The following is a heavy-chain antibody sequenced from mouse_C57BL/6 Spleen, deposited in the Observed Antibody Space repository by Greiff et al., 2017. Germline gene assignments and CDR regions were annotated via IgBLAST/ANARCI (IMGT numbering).Heavy chain of an antibody. CDR3: ARKSNLYAMDY. V-gene: IGHV5-17*01. CDR2: ISSGSSTI. J-gene: IGHJ4*01. D-gene: IGHD2-5*01. CDR1: GFTFSDSG. Sequence: EVQRVESGGGLVKPGGSLKLSCAASGFTFSDSGMPWVRQAPEKGLEWVAYISSGSSTIYYADTVKGRFTISRDNAKNTLFLQMTSLRSEDTAMYYCARKSNLYAMDYWGQGTSVTVSS.